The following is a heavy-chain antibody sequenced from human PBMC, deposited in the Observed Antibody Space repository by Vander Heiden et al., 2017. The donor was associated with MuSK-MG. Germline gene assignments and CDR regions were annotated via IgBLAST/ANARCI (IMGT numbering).Heavy chain of an antibody. D-gene: IGHD3-22*01. V-gene: IGHV4-59*01. CDR3: ARLSRKYYYDSSAYLFSSPFDI. CDR2: IYYSGSA. Sequence: QVQLPESGAGLVKPSETLSLTCTVTGGSISRYYWRWIRQPPGKGLEWVGSIYYSGSANYNPSLKSRVTILLDTSKNQFSLKLSSVTAADTAVYYCARLSRKYYYDSSAYLFSSPFDIWGQGTMVSVSS. J-gene: IGHJ3*02. CDR1: GGSISRYY.